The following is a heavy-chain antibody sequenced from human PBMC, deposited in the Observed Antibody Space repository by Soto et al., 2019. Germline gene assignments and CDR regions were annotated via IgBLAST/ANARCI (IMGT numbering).Heavy chain of an antibody. D-gene: IGHD6-19*01. CDR2: ISYDGSNK. CDR3: ARDHGIRKQWLIDY. J-gene: IGHJ4*02. CDR1: GFTFSSYA. V-gene: IGHV3-30-3*01. Sequence: QVQLVESEGGVVQPGRSLRLSCAASGFTFSSYAMHWVRQAPGKGLEWVAVISYDGSNKYYADSVKGRFTISRDNSKNTLYLQMNSLRAEDTAVYYCARDHGIRKQWLIDYWGQGTLVTVSS.